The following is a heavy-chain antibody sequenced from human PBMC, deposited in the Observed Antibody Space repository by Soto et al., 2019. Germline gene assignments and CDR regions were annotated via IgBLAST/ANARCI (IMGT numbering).Heavy chain of an antibody. CDR2: ISSTSSTI. D-gene: IGHD2-2*01. Sequence: EVQLVESGGGLVQPGKSLRLSGAASGFTFSSYTMNWVRKAPGRGLEWVAYISSTSSTIQYADSVKGRFTISKDNANNSLYLQMNSLRDEDTAVYYCTRGRTLAWGQGTLVTVSS. CDR3: TRGRTLA. J-gene: IGHJ4*02. CDR1: GFTFSSYT. V-gene: IGHV3-48*02.